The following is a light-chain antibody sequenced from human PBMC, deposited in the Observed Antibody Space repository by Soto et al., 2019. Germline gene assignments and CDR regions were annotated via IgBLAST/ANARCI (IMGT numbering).Light chain of an antibody. V-gene: IGLV2-14*02. CDR1: SSDVGSYNL. CDR3: SSYTSSSTLV. J-gene: IGLJ1*01. CDR2: EVS. Sequence: QSVLTQPASVSGSPGQSITIPCTGTSSDVGSYNLVSWFQQHPGKVPKLIIYEVSNRPSGVSNRFSGSKSGNTASLTISGLQAEDEADYYCSSYTSSSTLVFGTGTKLTVL.